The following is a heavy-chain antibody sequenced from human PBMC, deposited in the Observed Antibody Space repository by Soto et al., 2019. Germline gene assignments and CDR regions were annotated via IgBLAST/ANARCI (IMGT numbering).Heavy chain of an antibody. Sequence: ASVKVSCKSSGGTFSSHSINWVRQAPGQGLEWMGWINPNSGGTNYAQKFQGWVTMTRDTSISTAYMELRRLRSDDTAVYYCARELGRRTTGYCSSTSCYTVLAFDIWGQGTMV. D-gene: IGHD2-2*02. V-gene: IGHV1-2*04. CDR2: INPNSGGT. CDR1: GGTFSSHS. CDR3: ARELGRRTTGYCSSTSCYTVLAFDI. J-gene: IGHJ3*02.